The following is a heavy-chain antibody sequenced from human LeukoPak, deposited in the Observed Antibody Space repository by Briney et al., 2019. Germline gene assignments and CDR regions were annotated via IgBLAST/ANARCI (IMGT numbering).Heavy chain of an antibody. CDR2: INSDGSST. D-gene: IGHD3-3*01. CDR3: AKGRRFSFWSGYYTEYYFDY. CDR1: GFTFSSYW. J-gene: IGHJ4*02. Sequence: GGSLRLSCAASGFTFSSYWMHWVRQAPGKGLVWVSRINSDGSSTNYADSVKGRFTISRDNAKNTLYLRMNSLRAEDTAVYYCAKGRRFSFWSGYYTEYYFDYWGQGTLVTVSS. V-gene: IGHV3-74*01.